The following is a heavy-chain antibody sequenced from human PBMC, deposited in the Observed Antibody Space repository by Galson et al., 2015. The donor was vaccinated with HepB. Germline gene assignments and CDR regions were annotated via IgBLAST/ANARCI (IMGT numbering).Heavy chain of an antibody. CDR2: IKQDGSEK. Sequence: SLRLSCAASGFTFSSYWMSWVRQAPGKGLEWVANIKQDGSEKYYVDSVKGRFTISRDNAKNSLYLQMNSLRAEDTAVYYCARDPSSGYLDAFDIWGQGTMVTVSS. CDR3: ARDPSSGYLDAFDI. J-gene: IGHJ3*02. V-gene: IGHV3-7*03. CDR1: GFTFSSYW. D-gene: IGHD3-22*01.